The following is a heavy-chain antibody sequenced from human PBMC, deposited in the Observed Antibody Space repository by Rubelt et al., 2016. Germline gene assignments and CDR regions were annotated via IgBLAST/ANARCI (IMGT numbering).Heavy chain of an antibody. J-gene: IGHJ3*02. CDR3: ARNSAFDI. CDR2: IYPGDSDT. CDR1: EYSFTSYW. Sequence: EVQLVQSGAEVKKPGESLKISCKGSEYSFTSYWIGWVRQMPGKGLEWVGIIYPGDSDTRYSPSFQGQVTIPADKSISTAYLEWSSLRASDSAMYYCARNSAFDIWGQGTMITVSP. V-gene: IGHV5-51*01.